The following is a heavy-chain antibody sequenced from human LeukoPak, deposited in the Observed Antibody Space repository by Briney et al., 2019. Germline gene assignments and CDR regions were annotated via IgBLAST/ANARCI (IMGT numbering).Heavy chain of an antibody. V-gene: IGHV3-74*01. J-gene: IGHJ4*02. CDR1: GLTLSSYW. D-gene: IGHD3-10*01. Sequence: GGSLRLSCAASGLTLSSYWMDWVRHAPGKGLEWVSRINNDGSDTTYADSVKGRFTVSRDNAKNTLYVEMNSLRADDTAVYYCARGLRGPDYWGQGTLVTVSS. CDR2: INNDGSDT. CDR3: ARGLRGPDY.